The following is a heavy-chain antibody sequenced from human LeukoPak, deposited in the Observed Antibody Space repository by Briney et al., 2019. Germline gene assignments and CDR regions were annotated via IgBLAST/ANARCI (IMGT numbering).Heavy chain of an antibody. CDR2: VRTTGST. Sequence: KPSETLSLTCTVSDGSMTNYYWGWIRQPAEKGLEWIGRVRTTGSTHYNPSLKSRVTMSLDTSKKQFSLKLMSVSAADTAVYYCARSDYGADATYDAFDLWGQGTMVTVS. CDR1: DGSMTNYY. CDR3: ARSDYGADATYDAFDL. D-gene: IGHD4-17*01. V-gene: IGHV4-4*07. J-gene: IGHJ3*01.